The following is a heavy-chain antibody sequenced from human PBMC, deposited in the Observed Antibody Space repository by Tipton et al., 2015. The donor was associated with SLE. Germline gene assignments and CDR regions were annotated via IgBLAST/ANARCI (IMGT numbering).Heavy chain of an antibody. J-gene: IGHJ6*02. Sequence: QLVQSGAEVKKPGASVKVSCKTSGYTFTSYYMHWVRQAPGQGLEWMGIINPSGGSTSYAQKFQGRVTMTRDTSTSTAYMELRSLRSDDTAVYYCATFQKLELRNYYYYYAMDVWGQGTTVTVSS. CDR2: INPSGGST. CDR3: ATFQKLELRNYYYYYAMDV. V-gene: IGHV1-46*01. D-gene: IGHD1-7*01. CDR1: GYTFTSYY.